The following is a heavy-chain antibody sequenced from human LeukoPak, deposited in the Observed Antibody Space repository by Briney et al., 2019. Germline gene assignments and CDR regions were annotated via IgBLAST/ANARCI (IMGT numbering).Heavy chain of an antibody. D-gene: IGHD6-19*01. CDR1: GYSISSGYY. V-gene: IGHV4-38-2*02. CDR2: IYHSGST. Sequence: SETLSLTCTVSGYSISSGYYWGWIRQPPGKGLEWIGSIYHSGSTYYNPSLKSRVTISVDTSKNQFSLKLSSVTAADTAVYYCARGRYSRGRNWFDPWGQGTLVTVSS. CDR3: ARGRYSRGRNWFDP. J-gene: IGHJ5*02.